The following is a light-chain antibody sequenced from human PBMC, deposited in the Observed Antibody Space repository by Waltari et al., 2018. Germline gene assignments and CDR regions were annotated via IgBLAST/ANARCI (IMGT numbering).Light chain of an antibody. CDR2: EVT. V-gene: IGLV2-8*01. CDR3: SAYAGSDNLV. CDR1: SSDVGGYKD. Sequence: QSALTQPPSASGSPGQSLTLSCTGTSSDVGGYKDVPWSQQHPGKAPKLMIYEVTKRPSGVPDRFSGSKSGNTASLTVSGLQAEDEAHYYCSAYAGSDNLVFGGGTKVTVL. J-gene: IGLJ2*01.